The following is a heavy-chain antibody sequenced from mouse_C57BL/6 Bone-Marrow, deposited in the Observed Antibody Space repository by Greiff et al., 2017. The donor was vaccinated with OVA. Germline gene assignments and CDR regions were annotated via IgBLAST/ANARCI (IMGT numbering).Heavy chain of an antibody. D-gene: IGHD4-1*01. CDR1: GFTFSSYA. CDR2: ISDGGSDT. V-gene: IGHV5-4*01. CDR3: AREGAGSFDY. J-gene: IGHJ2*01. Sequence: EVKLVESGGGLVKPGGSLKLSCAASGFTFSSYAMSWVRQTPEKRLEWVANISDGGSDTYYTDNVKGRFTISRDNAKNNLYLQMSHLKSEDTAMYYCAREGAGSFDYWGQGATLSVSS.